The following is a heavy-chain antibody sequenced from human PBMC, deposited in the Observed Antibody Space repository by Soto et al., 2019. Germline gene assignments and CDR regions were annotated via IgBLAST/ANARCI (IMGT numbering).Heavy chain of an antibody. CDR2: IYYSGST. Sequence: SETLSLTCTVSGGSISSGGYYWSWIRQHPGKGLEWIGYIYYSGSTYYNPSLKSRVTISVDTSKNQFSLKLSSVTAADTAVYYCARGTSSSGWYAENWFDPWGQGTLVTVSS. J-gene: IGHJ5*02. CDR1: GGSISSGGYY. CDR3: ARGTSSSGWYAENWFDP. V-gene: IGHV4-31*03. D-gene: IGHD6-19*01.